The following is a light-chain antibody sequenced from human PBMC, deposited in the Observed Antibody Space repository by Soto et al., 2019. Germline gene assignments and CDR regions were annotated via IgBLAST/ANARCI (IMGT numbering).Light chain of an antibody. Sequence: EIVLTQSPATLSLSPGERATLSCRASQSVSRYFAWYQQKPGQAPRLLIYDASNRATGIPARFSGSGSGTDFTLTISSLEPEDFAVYYCQQRSNWPLTFGGGTKVEIK. J-gene: IGKJ4*01. CDR1: QSVSRY. CDR3: QQRSNWPLT. CDR2: DAS. V-gene: IGKV3-11*01.